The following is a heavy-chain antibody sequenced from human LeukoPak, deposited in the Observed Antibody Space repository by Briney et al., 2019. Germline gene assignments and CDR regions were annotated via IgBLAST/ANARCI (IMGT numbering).Heavy chain of an antibody. CDR1: GGSISSGGYY. J-gene: IGHJ5*02. D-gene: IGHD3-10*01. CDR3: ARDGGSGSYYILNWFDP. V-gene: IGHV4-31*03. CDR2: IYYSGST. Sequence: SETLSLTCTVSGGSISSGGYYWSWIRQHPGKGLEWIGYIYYSGSTYYNPSLKSRVTMSVDTSKNQFSLKLSSVTAADTAVYYCARDGGSGSYYILNWFDPWGQGTLVTVSS.